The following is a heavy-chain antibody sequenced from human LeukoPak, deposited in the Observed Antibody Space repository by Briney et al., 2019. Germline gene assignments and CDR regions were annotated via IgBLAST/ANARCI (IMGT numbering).Heavy chain of an antibody. J-gene: IGHJ5*02. V-gene: IGHV4-30-2*01. CDR3: ARGIEVNWFDP. CDR2: IYHSGST. Sequence: SQTLSLTCVVSGVSISSGGFSWSWIRQPPGKGLEWIGYIYHSGSTYYNPSLKSRVTILIDRSKNQFSLNLSSMTAADTAVYYCARGIEVNWFDPWGQGTLVTVSS. CDR1: GVSISSGGFS.